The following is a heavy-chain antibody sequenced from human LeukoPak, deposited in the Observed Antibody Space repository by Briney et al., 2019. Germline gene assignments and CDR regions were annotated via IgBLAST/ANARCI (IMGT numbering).Heavy chain of an antibody. J-gene: IGHJ4*02. Sequence: GGSLRLSCAASGFTFSSYGMNWVRQAPGKGLEWVSSISSSSSYIYYADSVKGRFTISRDNAKNSLYLQMNSLRAEDTAVYYCARGMGWLQLKGIFDYWGQGTLVTVSS. D-gene: IGHD5-24*01. CDR1: GFTFSSYG. V-gene: IGHV3-21*01. CDR3: ARGMGWLQLKGIFDY. CDR2: ISSSSSYI.